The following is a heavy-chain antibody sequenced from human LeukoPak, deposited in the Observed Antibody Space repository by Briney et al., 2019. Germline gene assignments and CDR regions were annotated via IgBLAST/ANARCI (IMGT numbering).Heavy chain of an antibody. CDR1: GFIFSSYA. V-gene: IGHV3-30*02. D-gene: IGHD6-19*01. CDR2: IRYDGSNE. CDR3: AGGSGWVTDS. J-gene: IGHJ4*02. Sequence: GGSLRLSCAASGFIFSSYAMHWVRQAPGEGLDWVAFIRYDGSNECYADSVKGRFTISRDNAKNSLYLQMNSLRAEDTAVYFCAGGSGWVTDSWGQGTLVTVSS.